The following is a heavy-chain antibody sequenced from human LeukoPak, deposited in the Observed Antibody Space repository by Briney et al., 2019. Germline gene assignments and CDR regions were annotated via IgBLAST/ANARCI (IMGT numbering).Heavy chain of an antibody. Sequence: GGSLRLSCSASGFTLSRYAMHWVRQAPGKGLEYVSAISSNGGSTYYADSVKGRFTISRDNSRNTLHLQMSSLRVEDTAVYYCVKDSSSGSYFDYWGQGTLVTVSS. V-gene: IGHV3-64D*06. CDR2: ISSNGGST. CDR1: GFTLSRYA. CDR3: VKDSSSGSYFDY. J-gene: IGHJ4*02. D-gene: IGHD3-10*01.